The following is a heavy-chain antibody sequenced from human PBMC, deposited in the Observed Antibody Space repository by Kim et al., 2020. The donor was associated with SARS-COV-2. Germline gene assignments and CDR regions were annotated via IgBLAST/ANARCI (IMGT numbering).Heavy chain of an antibody. CDR2: ISSSSSYI. CDR3: ASGHISCWGSGGSCYSSRPIAFDI. J-gene: IGHJ3*02. V-gene: IGHV3-21*01. CDR1: GFTFSSYS. D-gene: IGHD2-15*01. Sequence: GGSLRLSCAASGFTFSSYSMNWVRQAPGKGLEWVSSISSSSSYIYYADSVKGRFTISRDNAKNSLYLQMNSLRAEDTAVYYCASGHISCWGSGGSCYSSRPIAFDIWGQGTMVTVSS.